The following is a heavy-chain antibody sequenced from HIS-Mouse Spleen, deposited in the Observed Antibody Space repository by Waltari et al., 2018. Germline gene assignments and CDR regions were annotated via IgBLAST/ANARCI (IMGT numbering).Heavy chain of an antibody. V-gene: IGHV4-34*01. CDR1: GGSFSGYY. Sequence: QVQLQQWGAGLLKPSETLSLTCAVYGGSFSGYYWSWSRQPPGKGLEWIGEINQSGSTISVDTSKNQFSLKLSSVTAADTAVYYCARGSYSSSGKGWFDYWGQGTLVTVSS. CDR2: INQSGS. D-gene: IGHD6-6*01. J-gene: IGHJ4*02. CDR3: ARGSYSSSGKGWFDY.